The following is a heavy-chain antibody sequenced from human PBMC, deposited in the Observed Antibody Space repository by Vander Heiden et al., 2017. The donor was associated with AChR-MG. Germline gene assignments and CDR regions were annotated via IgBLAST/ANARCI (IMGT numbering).Heavy chain of an antibody. CDR2: ISSSGSTI. CDR1: GFTFRDYY. J-gene: IGHJ4*02. V-gene: IGHV3-11*01. D-gene: IGHD1-1*01. Sequence: QVQLVESGGGLVQPGGSLRLSRAASGFTFRDYYMSWIRQAPGKGLEWVSYISSSGSTIYYADSVKGRFTISRDNAKNSLYLQMNSLRAEDTAVYYCARDYMEDERLTDWGQGTLVTVSS. CDR3: ARDYMEDERLTD.